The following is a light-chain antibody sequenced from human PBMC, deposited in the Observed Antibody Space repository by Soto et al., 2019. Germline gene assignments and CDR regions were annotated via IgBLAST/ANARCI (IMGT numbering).Light chain of an antibody. J-gene: IGLJ2*01. CDR3: QTWGTGIVV. CDR2: LNSDGSH. V-gene: IGLV4-69*01. CDR1: SGHSSYA. Sequence: QSVLTQSPSASASLGASVKLTCTLSSGHSSYAIAWHQQQPEKGPRYLMKLNSDGSHSKGDGIPDRFSGSSSGAERYLTISSLQSEGEADYYRQTWGTGIVVFGGGTKLTVL.